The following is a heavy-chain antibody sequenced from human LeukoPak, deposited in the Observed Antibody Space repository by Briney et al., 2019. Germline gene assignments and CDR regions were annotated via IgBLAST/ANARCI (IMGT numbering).Heavy chain of an antibody. Sequence: ASVKVSCKASGYTFTRYGISWVRQSPGQGLEWMGWISAYNGNTNYAQKLQGRVTMTTDTSTSTAYMELRSLRSDDTAVYYCARARIAVPMGYWGQGTLVTVSS. D-gene: IGHD6-19*01. CDR1: GYTFTRYG. CDR3: ARARIAVPMGY. V-gene: IGHV1-18*01. CDR2: ISAYNGNT. J-gene: IGHJ4*02.